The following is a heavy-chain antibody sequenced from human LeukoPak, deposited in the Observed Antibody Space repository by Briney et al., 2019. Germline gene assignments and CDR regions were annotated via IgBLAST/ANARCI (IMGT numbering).Heavy chain of an antibody. CDR2: ISYHGSNK. D-gene: IGHD3-22*01. CDR1: GFTFGSYA. J-gene: IGHJ4*02. Sequence: GGSLRLSCAASGFTFGSYAMHWVRQAPGKGLGWVAVISYHGSNKYYADSVKGRFTISRDNSKKTVFLQMNSLRAEDTAVYYCARGMYYYDSSDIGGGYYFDYWGQGTLVTVSS. CDR3: ARGMYYYDSSDIGGGYYFDY. V-gene: IGHV3-30-3*01.